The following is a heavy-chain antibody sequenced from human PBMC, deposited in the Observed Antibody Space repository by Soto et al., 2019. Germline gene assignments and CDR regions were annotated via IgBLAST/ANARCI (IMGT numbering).Heavy chain of an antibody. Sequence: QVQLVESGGGVVQPGRSLRLSCAASGFTFSGLGMHWVRQAPGKGLEWVAVIRYDGSSIYYADAVKGRFTISRDNSKDTLYLQMNSLRADDTAVYYCARDGVGHTTCLGYVDYWGQGTLVTVSS. J-gene: IGHJ4*02. V-gene: IGHV3-33*01. CDR1: GFTFSGLG. CDR2: IRYDGSSI. D-gene: IGHD1-26*01. CDR3: ARDGVGHTTCLGYVDY.